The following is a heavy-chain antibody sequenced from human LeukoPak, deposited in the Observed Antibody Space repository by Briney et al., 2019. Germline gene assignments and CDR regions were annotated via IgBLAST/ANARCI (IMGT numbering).Heavy chain of an antibody. Sequence: PSETLSLTCTVSGGSISSYYWSWIRQPPGKGLEWIGYIYYSGSTNYNPSLKSRATISVDTSKNQFSLKLSSVTAADTAVYYCARLPWGVVRNYYYYYGMDVWGQGTTVTVSS. CDR1: GGSISSYY. CDR2: IYYSGST. CDR3: ARLPWGVVRNYYYYYGMDV. V-gene: IGHV4-59*08. D-gene: IGHD2-15*01. J-gene: IGHJ6*02.